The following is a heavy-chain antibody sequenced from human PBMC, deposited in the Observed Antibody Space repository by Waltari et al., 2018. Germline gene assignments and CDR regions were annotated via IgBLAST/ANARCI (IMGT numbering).Heavy chain of an antibody. Sequence: EVQLVESGGVLVQPGGSLRLSCAASGLPFSTFWMSWVRQDPGKGLEWVANITQDGSEXXYXDSVKGRFTIARDNAKNSLYLQMNSLRAEDTAVXYCAREWDCWGQGTXVTVSS. CDR1: GLPFSTFW. CDR3: AREWDC. V-gene: IGHV3-7*01. CDR2: ITQDGSEX. J-gene: IGHJ4*02.